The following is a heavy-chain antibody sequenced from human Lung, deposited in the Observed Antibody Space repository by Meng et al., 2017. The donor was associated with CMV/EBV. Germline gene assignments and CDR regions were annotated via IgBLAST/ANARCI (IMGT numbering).Heavy chain of an antibody. D-gene: IGHD6-13*01. Sequence: GGSXRPXCAAFGFTFSSDWMRWVRQAPGKGGEWVANIKQDGSEIYFVDSVKGRFTISRDNAKNSLYLLMNSLRAENTAEYYCARGEWQQLVEYFFDYWGQGXLVTVSS. CDR2: IKQDGSEI. CDR1: GFTFSSDW. CDR3: ARGEWQQLVEYFFDY. J-gene: IGHJ4*02. V-gene: IGHV3-7*01.